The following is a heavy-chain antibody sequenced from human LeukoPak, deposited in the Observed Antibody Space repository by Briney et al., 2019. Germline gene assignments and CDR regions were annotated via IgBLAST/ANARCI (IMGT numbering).Heavy chain of an antibody. V-gene: IGHV1-8*03. J-gene: IGHJ3*02. Sequence: ASVKVSCKASGYTFTGYSIHWVRQAPGQGLEWMGWMNPNSGNTGYAQKFQGRVTITRNTSISTAYMELSSLRSEDTAVYYCARVGDSSVFDIWGQGTMVTVSS. CDR1: GYTFTGYS. D-gene: IGHD3-16*01. CDR3: ARVGDSSVFDI. CDR2: MNPNSGNT.